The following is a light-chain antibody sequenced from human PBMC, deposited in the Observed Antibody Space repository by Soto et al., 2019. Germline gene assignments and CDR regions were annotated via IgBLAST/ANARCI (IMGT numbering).Light chain of an antibody. Sequence: QNNQYPSTLSASVGDRVIITCRASQSISDYLAWYQQKPGKAPKLLIYDASNLESGVPSTFSGSGSGTEFTLTISSLQPDDCATYYCQQYYTYWHMFGQGTKVDIK. CDR2: DAS. CDR1: QSISDY. V-gene: IGKV1-5*01. CDR3: QQYYTYWHM. J-gene: IGKJ1*01.